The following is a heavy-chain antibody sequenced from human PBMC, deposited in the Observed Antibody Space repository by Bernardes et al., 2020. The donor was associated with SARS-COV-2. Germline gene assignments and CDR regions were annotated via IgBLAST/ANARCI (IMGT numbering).Heavy chain of an antibody. J-gene: IGHJ4*02. CDR1: GFTFSDYY. CDR3: ARDYRDSGLY. D-gene: IGHD3-10*01. CDR2: ISGSGSNI. V-gene: IGHV3-11*01. Sequence: GGSLRLSCAASGFTFSDYYMTWIRQAPGKGLEWVSYISGSGSNIYYADSVTGRFTISRDNAKNSLYLQMNSLRAEDTAVYYCARDYRDSGLYWGQGTLVTVSS.